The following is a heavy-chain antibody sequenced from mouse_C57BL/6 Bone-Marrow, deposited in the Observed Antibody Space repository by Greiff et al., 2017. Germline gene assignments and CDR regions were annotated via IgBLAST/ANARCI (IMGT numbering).Heavy chain of an antibody. CDR2: IYPGDGDT. J-gene: IGHJ4*01. V-gene: IGHV1-80*01. D-gene: IGHD1-1*01. Sequence: VQLQQSGAELVKPGASVKISCKASGYAFSSYWMNWVKQRPGKGLEWIGQIYPGDGDTNYNGKFKGKATLTADKSSSTAYMQLSSLTSEDSAVYFCARTTVVGGYYAMDYWGQGTSVTVSS. CDR1: GYAFSSYW. CDR3: ARTTVVGGYYAMDY.